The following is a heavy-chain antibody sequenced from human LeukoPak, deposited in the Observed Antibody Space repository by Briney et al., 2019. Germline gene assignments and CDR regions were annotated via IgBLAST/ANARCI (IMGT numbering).Heavy chain of an antibody. J-gene: IGHJ6*02. CDR2: ISGSGYTT. CDR1: GFSFSIYA. V-gene: IGHV3-23*01. Sequence: GGSLRLTCAASGFSFSIYAMNWVRQGPGKGLEWVATISGSGYTTYYADSVKGRFTISRDNSKNTLFLQMDSLRAEDTAVFFCARYCSSSTCQGSSYYFGMDVWGQGTTVTVSS. CDR3: ARYCSSSTCQGSSYYFGMDV. D-gene: IGHD2-2*01.